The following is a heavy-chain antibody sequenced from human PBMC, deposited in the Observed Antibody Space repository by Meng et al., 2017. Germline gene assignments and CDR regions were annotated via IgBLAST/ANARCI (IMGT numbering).Heavy chain of an antibody. CDR3: ARYEPLCTPLDY. D-gene: IGHD2-2*01. CDR1: GITLSSNY. V-gene: IGHV3-66*02. Sequence: GESLKISCAGSGITLSSNYMNWVRQAPGKGLEWVSVIHSGGRTDYIDSVRGRFTISRDNSKNTVYLQMNSLRAEDTAVYYCARYEPLCTPLDYWGQGTLVTVSS. CDR2: IHSGGRT. J-gene: IGHJ4*02.